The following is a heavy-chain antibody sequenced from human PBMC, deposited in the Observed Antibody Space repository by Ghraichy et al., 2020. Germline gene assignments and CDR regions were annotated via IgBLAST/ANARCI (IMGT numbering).Heavy chain of an antibody. CDR1: GFTFSSYW. CDR2: IKQDGSEK. CDR3: ARECSSTSCLYGMDV. D-gene: IGHD2-2*01. Sequence: GESLNISCAASGFTFSSYWMSWVRQAPGKRLEWVANIKQDGSEKYYVDSVKGRFTISRDNAKNSLYLQMNSLRAEDTAVYYCARECSSTSCLYGMDVWGQGTTVTV. V-gene: IGHV3-7*01. J-gene: IGHJ6*02.